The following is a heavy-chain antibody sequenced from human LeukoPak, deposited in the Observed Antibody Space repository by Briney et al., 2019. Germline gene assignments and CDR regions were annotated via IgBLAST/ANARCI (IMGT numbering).Heavy chain of an antibody. CDR3: AYSSGYQQH. CDR2: INHSGGT. CDR1: GGSFSGYY. Sequence: PSETLSLTCVVYGGSFSGYYWSWIRQPPGKGLEWIGEINHSGGTNYNPSLKSRVTISVDTSKNQFSLRLNSVTAADTAVYYCAYSSGYQQHSGQGTLVTVSS. V-gene: IGHV4-34*01. J-gene: IGHJ1*01. D-gene: IGHD3-22*01.